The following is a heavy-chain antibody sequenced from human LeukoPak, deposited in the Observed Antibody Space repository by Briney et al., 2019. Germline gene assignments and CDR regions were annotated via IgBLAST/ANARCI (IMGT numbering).Heavy chain of an antibody. CDR2: MHNSGSS. CDR3: ARSAEWLRNAFYI. CDR1: GASTSHFY. J-gene: IGHJ3*02. Sequence: SETLSLTRSVSGASTSHFYWHWIRPPPRKGLEWIGYMHNSGSSKHSPSLKSRATISIATSKNQFSLQLTSVTAADTAIYYCARSAEWLRNAFYIWGEGKMVSVSS. V-gene: IGHV4-59*01. D-gene: IGHD6-19*01.